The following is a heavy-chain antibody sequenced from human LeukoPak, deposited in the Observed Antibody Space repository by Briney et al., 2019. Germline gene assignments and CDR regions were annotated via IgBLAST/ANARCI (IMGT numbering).Heavy chain of an antibody. V-gene: IGHV3-23*01. CDR3: AKCSTSAYTTGWCNWIDP. CDR1: GFTFTSDA. CDR2: TVSRGTT. J-gene: IGHJ5*02. D-gene: IGHD6-19*01. Sequence: GGSLRLSCVASGFTFTSDAMNWVRQAPGRGLEWVSSTVSRGTTQYADSVKGRFTVSRDTSKTTLYLQMNSLRADDTAVYYCAKCSTSAYTTGWCNWIDPWGQGTLVTVSS.